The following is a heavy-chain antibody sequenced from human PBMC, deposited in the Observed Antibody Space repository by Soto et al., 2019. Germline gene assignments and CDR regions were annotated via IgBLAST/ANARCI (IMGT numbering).Heavy chain of an antibody. CDR2: IYYSGST. CDR1: GGSISSGGYY. Sequence: QVQLQESGPGLVKPSQTLSLTCTVSGGSISSGGYYWSWIRQHPGKGLEWIGYIYYSGSTYYNPSLKSRVTISADTSKNQFSLKLSSVTAADTAVYYCASTWSDYGTLVYWGQGTLVTVSS. D-gene: IGHD4-17*01. CDR3: ASTWSDYGTLVY. V-gene: IGHV4-31*03. J-gene: IGHJ4*02.